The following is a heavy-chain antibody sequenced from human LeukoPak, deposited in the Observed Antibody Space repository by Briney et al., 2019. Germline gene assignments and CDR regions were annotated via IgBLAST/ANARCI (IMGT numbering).Heavy chain of an antibody. D-gene: IGHD2-21*01. Sequence: PSETLSLTCTVSGGSISIGSYYWGWLRQPPGKGLEWIGSIYYSGSTYYNPSLKSRFTMSADTSKNQFSLKLSSVTAADTAVYYCARIADYYYYYYMDVWGKGTTVTISS. CDR1: GGSISIGSYY. J-gene: IGHJ6*03. CDR2: IYYSGST. V-gene: IGHV4-39*01. CDR3: ARIADYYYYYYMDV.